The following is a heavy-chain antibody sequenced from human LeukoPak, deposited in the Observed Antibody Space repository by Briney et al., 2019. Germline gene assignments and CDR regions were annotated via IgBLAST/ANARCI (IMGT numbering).Heavy chain of an antibody. Sequence: GGSLRLSCAASGFTFSSYAMSWVRQAPGKGLEWVSAISGSGGSTYYADSVKGRFTISRDNSKNTLYLQMNSLRAEDTAVYYCAKGAARYYYDSSGYYADWFDPWGQGTLVTVSS. J-gene: IGHJ5*02. CDR1: GFTFSSYA. CDR3: AKGAARYYYDSSGYYADWFDP. D-gene: IGHD3-22*01. V-gene: IGHV3-23*01. CDR2: ISGSGGST.